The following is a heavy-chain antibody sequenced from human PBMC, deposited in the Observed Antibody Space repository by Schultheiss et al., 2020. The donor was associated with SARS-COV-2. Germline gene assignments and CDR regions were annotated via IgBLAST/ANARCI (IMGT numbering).Heavy chain of an antibody. D-gene: IGHD3-10*01. V-gene: IGHV3-23*01. CDR3: AREGFGEFANYYYHYYMDV. CDR1: GFTFSNYA. J-gene: IGHJ6*03. CDR2: VSGSGGSGTIT. Sequence: GESLKISCEASGFTFSNYAMTWVRQTPGKGLEWVSSVSGSGGSGTITYYADSVKGRVTIFRDNSKNTLYLQMNSLRPEDTAVYYCAREGFGEFANYYYHYYMDVWGKGTTVTVSS.